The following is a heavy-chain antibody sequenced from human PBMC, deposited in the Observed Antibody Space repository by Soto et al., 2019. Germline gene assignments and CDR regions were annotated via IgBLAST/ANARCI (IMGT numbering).Heavy chain of an antibody. CDR1: GYTFTSYA. J-gene: IGHJ4*02. CDR3: ARLRLGELSFIDY. CDR2: INAGNGNT. V-gene: IGHV1-3*05. Sequence: QVQLVQSGAEEKKPGASVKVSCKASGYTFTSYAMHWVRQAPGQRLEWMGWINAGNGNTKYSQKFQGRVTITRDTSAITAYMELSSLRSEDTAVYYCARLRLGELSFIDYWGQGTLVTVSS. D-gene: IGHD3-16*02.